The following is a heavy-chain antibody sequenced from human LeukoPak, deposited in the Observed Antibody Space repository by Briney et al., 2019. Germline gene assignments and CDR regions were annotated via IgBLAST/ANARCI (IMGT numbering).Heavy chain of an antibody. CDR3: ARGEPRAHFDY. Sequence: SETLSLTCTVSGSSISSYYWSWIRQPPGKGLEWIGYIYYSGSTNYNPSLKSRVTISVDTSKNQFSLKLSSVTAADTAVYYCARGEPRAHFDYWGQGTLVTVSS. J-gene: IGHJ4*02. V-gene: IGHV4-59*01. CDR2: IYYSGST. D-gene: IGHD1-14*01. CDR1: GSSISSYY.